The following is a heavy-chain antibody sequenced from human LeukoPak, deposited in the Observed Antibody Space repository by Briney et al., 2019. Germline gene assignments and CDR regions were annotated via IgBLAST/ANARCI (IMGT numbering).Heavy chain of an antibody. J-gene: IGHJ6*03. D-gene: IGHD3-10*01. CDR3: ARGITMVPRHYMDV. Sequence: GGSLRLSRAASGFTFSSYGMHWVRQAPGKGLEWVAVIWYDGSNKYYADSVKGRFTISRDNSKNTLYLQMNSLRAEDTAVYYCARGITMVPRHYMDVWGKGTTVTVSS. CDR1: GFTFSSYG. CDR2: IWYDGSNK. V-gene: IGHV3-33*01.